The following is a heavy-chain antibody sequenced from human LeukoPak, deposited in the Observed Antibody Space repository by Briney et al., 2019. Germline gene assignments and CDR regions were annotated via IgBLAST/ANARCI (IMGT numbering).Heavy chain of an antibody. V-gene: IGHV4-59*08. CDR1: GGSISSYY. CDR2: IYYSGST. D-gene: IGHD6-19*01. CDR3: ARHSEHGSGWSFSWFDP. J-gene: IGHJ5*02. Sequence: TSETLSLTCTVSGGSISSYYWSWIRQPPGKGLEWIGYIYYSGSTNYNPSLKSRVTISVDTSKNQFSLKLSSVTAADTAVYYCARHSEHGSGWSFSWFDPWSQGTLVTVSS.